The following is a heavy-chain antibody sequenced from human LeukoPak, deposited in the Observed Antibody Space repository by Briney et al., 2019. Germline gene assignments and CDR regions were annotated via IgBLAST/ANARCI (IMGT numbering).Heavy chain of an antibody. D-gene: IGHD1-26*01. V-gene: IGHV3-53*04. CDR2: IYSGGST. CDR3: ARGMDSGSPDYYYYYGMDV. J-gene: IGHJ6*02. CDR1: GVTVSSNY. Sequence: GGSLSLSCAASGVTVSSNYMSWVRQAAGKGLEWVSVIYSGGSTYYADSVKGRFTISRHNSKNTLYLQMNSLRAEDTAVYYCARGMDSGSPDYYYYYGMDVWGQGTTVTVSS.